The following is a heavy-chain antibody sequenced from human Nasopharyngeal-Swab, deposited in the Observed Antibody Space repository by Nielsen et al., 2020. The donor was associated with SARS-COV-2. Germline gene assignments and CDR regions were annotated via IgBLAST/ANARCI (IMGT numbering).Heavy chain of an antibody. V-gene: IGHV5-51*01. CDR2: IYPRDSDT. CDR1: GYSFTSYW. D-gene: IGHD5-12*01. CDR3: VRPEGVATSFKYYFQYGMDV. J-gene: IGHJ6*02. Sequence: GSLKISGKGSGYSFTSYWIAWVRQMPGKGLEWMGIIYPRDSDTRYSPSFQGQVTISADKSISTAYLQWSSLKASDTAMYYCVRPEGVATSFKYYFQYGMDVWGQGTMVTVPS.